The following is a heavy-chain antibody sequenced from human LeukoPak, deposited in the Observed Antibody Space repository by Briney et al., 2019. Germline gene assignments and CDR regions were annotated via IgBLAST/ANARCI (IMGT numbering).Heavy chain of an antibody. J-gene: IGHJ5*02. V-gene: IGHV1-69*05. D-gene: IGHD2-2*01. Sequence: AVKVSCKASGGTFSTYAISWVRQAPGQGLKWMGGIIPIFGTANYAQKFQGRVTITTDESTSTAFMALSSLRSEDTAVYYCARDRLVPTLSGWFDPWGQGTLVAVSS. CDR2: IIPIFGTA. CDR1: GGTFSTYA. CDR3: ARDRLVPTLSGWFDP.